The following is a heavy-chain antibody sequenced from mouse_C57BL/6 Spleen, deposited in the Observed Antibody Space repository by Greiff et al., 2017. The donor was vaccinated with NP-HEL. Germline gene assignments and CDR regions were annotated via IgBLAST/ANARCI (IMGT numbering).Heavy chain of an antibody. Sequence: QVQLQQSGAELAKPGASVKMSCKASGYTFTSYWMHWVKQRPGQGLEWIGYINPSSGYTKYNQTFKDKATLTADKSSSTAYMQLSSLTSENTAIYYCARSIFYDCDWWCDVWGTGTTVTVSS. V-gene: IGHV1-7*01. CDR3: ARSIFYDCDWWCDV. CDR1: GYTFTSYW. D-gene: IGHD2-4*01. J-gene: IGHJ1*03. CDR2: INPSSGYT.